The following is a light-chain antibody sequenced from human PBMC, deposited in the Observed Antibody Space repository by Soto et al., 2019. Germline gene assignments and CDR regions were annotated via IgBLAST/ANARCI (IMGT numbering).Light chain of an antibody. CDR3: QQYNTYPWT. CDR1: EIMRYW. J-gene: IGKJ1*01. V-gene: IGKV1-5*03. Sequence: IHMTHSPSTRSASVLYRVTISLVASEIMRYWLAWYQQKPGKAPNLLIYTASNLQSWVPSRFIGSGSSTEFTLTTSFLLPDDFATYYSQQYNTYPWTFGQGTTVDI. CDR2: TAS.